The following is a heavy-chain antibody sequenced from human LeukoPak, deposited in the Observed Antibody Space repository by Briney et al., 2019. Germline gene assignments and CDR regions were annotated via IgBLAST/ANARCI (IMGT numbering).Heavy chain of an antibody. D-gene: IGHD2-2*01. J-gene: IGHJ4*02. CDR2: INPNSGGP. CDR3: ATNQHPSTIGD. CDR1: GNTFTDYY. Sequence: ASVKVSCKPSGNTFTDYYIHWVRQAPGQGLEWMAWINPNSGGPNYAQKFQGRLTMTWDTSLSTAYLELTRLTSDDTAVYYCATNQHPSTIGDWGQGTLVTVSS. V-gene: IGHV1-2*02.